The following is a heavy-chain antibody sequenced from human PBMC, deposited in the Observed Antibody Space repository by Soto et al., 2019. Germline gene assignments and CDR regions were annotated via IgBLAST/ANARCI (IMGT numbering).Heavy chain of an antibody. Sequence: GGSLRLSCAASGFTFSSYGMHWVRQAPGKGLEWVAVVWYDGSNKYYADSEEGRFTISRDNSKNTLYLQMNSLRAEDTAVYYCARARGTTGMTSPVDYYYYYMDVWGKGTTVTLS. V-gene: IGHV3-33*01. CDR3: ARARGTTGMTSPVDYYYYYMDV. CDR1: GFTFSSYG. D-gene: IGHD1-1*01. CDR2: VWYDGSNK. J-gene: IGHJ6*03.